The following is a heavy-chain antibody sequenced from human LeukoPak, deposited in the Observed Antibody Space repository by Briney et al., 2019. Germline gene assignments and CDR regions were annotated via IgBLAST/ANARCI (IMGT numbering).Heavy chain of an antibody. CDR1: GFTFNSYA. CDR2: ISGSGGGT. V-gene: IGHV3-23*01. D-gene: IGHD1-26*01. CDR3: AKDLGRYRNNYFNY. Sequence: PGGSLRLSCAASGFTFNSYAMSWVRQAPEKGPEWVAIISGSGGGTYYADSVKGRFTISRDDSKNTLYLQMNSLRAEDTAVYYCAKDLGRYRNNYFNYWGQGTLVTVSS. J-gene: IGHJ4*02.